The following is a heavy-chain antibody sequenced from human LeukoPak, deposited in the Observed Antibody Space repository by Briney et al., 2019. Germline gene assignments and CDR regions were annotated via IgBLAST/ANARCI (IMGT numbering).Heavy chain of an antibody. CDR3: ARGRAGLAAAGTYDY. D-gene: IGHD6-13*01. CDR1: GYTFTSSD. V-gene: IGHV1-8*01. Sequence: ASVKVSCKASGYTFTSSDLNWVRQAAGQGLEWMGWINPNSGRTGYAQKFQGRVTMIAKTSISTAYMELSSLTFDDTAVYYCARGRAGLAAAGTYDYWGQGTLITVSS. CDR2: INPNSGRT. J-gene: IGHJ4*02.